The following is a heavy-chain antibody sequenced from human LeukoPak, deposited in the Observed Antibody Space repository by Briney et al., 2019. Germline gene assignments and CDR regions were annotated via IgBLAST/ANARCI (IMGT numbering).Heavy chain of an antibody. Sequence: GESLKISCKGSGYSFTSYWIAWVRRMPGKGLEWMGIIYPGDSDTRYSPSFQGQVTISADKSISTAYLQWSILKASDTAMYYCARRDGYDSTTFDYWGQGTLVTVSS. CDR2: IYPGDSDT. CDR3: ARRDGYDSTTFDY. D-gene: IGHD5-24*01. CDR1: GYSFTSYW. V-gene: IGHV5-51*01. J-gene: IGHJ4*02.